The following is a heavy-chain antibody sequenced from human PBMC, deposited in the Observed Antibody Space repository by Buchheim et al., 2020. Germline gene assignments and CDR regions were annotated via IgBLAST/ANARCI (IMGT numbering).Heavy chain of an antibody. CDR3: ARGWYSSSWSNWFDP. J-gene: IGHJ5*02. CDR1: GGSISSGSYY. D-gene: IGHD6-13*01. CDR2: IYTSGST. V-gene: IGHV4-61*02. Sequence: QVQLQESGPGLVKPSQTLSLTCTVSGGSISSGSYYWSWIRQPAGKGLEWIGRIYTSGSTNYNPSLKSRVTISVDTSKHQFSLKLSSVTAADTAVYYCARGWYSSSWSNWFDPWGQGTL.